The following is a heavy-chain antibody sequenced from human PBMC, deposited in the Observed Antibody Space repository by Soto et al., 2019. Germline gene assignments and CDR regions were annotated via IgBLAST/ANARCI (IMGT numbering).Heavy chain of an antibody. CDR2: ISSSSSYI. CDR3: ARDGRDGDAFDI. Sequence: GGSLRLSCAASGFTFSSYSMNWVRQAPGKGLEWVSSISSSSSYIYYADSVKGRFTISRDNAKNSLYLQMNSLRAEDTAVYYCARDGRDGDAFDIWGQGTMVTVSS. J-gene: IGHJ3*02. CDR1: GFTFSSYS. V-gene: IGHV3-21*01.